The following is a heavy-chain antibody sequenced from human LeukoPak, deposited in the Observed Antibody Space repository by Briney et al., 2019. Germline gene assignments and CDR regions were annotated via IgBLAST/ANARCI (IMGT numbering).Heavy chain of an antibody. D-gene: IGHD3-10*01. CDR2: INHSGST. CDR3: ARGLRFGAGYDY. Sequence: PSETLSLTCAVYGGSFSGYYWSWIRQPPGKGLEWIGEINHSGSTNYNPSLKSRVTISVDTSKNQFSLKLSSVTAADTAVYYCARGLRFGAGYDYWGQGTLVTVSS. CDR1: GGSFSGYY. J-gene: IGHJ4*02. V-gene: IGHV4-34*01.